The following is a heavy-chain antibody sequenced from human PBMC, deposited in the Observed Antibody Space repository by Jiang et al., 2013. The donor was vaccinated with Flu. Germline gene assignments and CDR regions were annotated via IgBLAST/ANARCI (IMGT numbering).Heavy chain of an antibody. CDR2: ITGSGGST. Sequence: VQLLESGGGLVHPGGSLRLSCAASGFTFSNFAMSWVRQTPQKGLECVSGITGSGGSTYYADSVKGRFTISKDNSKNTLSLQMNSLTVDDTAIYFCAKNLADYYDSAAQHWGQGTLVTVSS. CDR3: AKNLADYYDSAAQH. J-gene: IGHJ1*01. V-gene: IGHV3-23*01. CDR1: GFTFSNFA. D-gene: IGHD3-22*01.